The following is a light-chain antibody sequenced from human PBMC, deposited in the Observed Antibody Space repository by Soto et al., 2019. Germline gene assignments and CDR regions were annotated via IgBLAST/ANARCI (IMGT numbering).Light chain of an antibody. V-gene: IGKV1-33*01. Sequence: EIQMTQSPSSLSASVGDRVTITCQASQDIKKYLNWYQQTPGKAPKLLIYGASSLQIGVPSRFSAGGSGTDFTFTISGLQPEVIATYFCQQYDNLPLTFGGGTKVEI. CDR2: GAS. CDR3: QQYDNLPLT. J-gene: IGKJ4*01. CDR1: QDIKKY.